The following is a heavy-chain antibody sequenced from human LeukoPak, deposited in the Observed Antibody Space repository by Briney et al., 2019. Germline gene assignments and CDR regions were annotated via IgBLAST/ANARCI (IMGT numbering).Heavy chain of an antibody. V-gene: IGHV4-39*01. J-gene: IGHJ3*02. D-gene: IGHD2-8*01. Sequence: SETLSLTCTVSGGSISSSSYYWGWIRQPPGKGLEWIGSIYYSGSTYYNPSLKSRVTISVDTSKNQFSLKLSSVTAADTAVYYCARGPGVGAFDIWGQGTMVTVSS. CDR2: IYYSGST. CDR1: GGSISSSSYY. CDR3: ARGPGVGAFDI.